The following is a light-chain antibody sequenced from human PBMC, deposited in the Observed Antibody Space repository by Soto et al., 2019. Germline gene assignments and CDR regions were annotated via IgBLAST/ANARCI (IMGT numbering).Light chain of an antibody. CDR1: SSDVGGYQY. CDR3: CAYAGLNNDL. V-gene: IGLV2-8*01. CDR2: AVN. Sequence: QSALTQPPSASGSPGQSVTISCTGTSSDVGGYQYVSWFQQKSGKAPKLIIYAVNERPSGVPDRFFGSKSDNTASLTVSGLQAEDEAEYYCCAYAGLNNDLFGGGTKVTVL. J-gene: IGLJ2*01.